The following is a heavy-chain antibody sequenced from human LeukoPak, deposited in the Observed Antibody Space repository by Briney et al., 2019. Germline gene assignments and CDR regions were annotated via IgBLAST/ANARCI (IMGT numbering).Heavy chain of an antibody. CDR2: IKSKTDGGTT. Sequence: GGSLRLSCAASGFTFSNAWMSWVRQAPGKGLEWVGRIKSKTDGGTTDYAAPVKGRFTISRDDSKNTLYLQMNSLKTEDTAVYYCATSFYYDSRFDYWGQGTLVTVS. J-gene: IGHJ4*02. D-gene: IGHD3-22*01. CDR3: ATSFYYDSRFDY. V-gene: IGHV3-15*01. CDR1: GFTFSNAW.